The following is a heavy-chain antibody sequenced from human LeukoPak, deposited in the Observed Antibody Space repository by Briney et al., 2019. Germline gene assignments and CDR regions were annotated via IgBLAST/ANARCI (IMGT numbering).Heavy chain of an antibody. D-gene: IGHD1-7*01. CDR2: ISGSGGST. CDR1: GFTFSSYG. V-gene: IGHV3-23*01. Sequence: GGSLRLSCAASGFTFSSYGMSWVRQAPGKGLEWVSAISGSGGSTYYADSVKGRFTISRDNSKNTLYLQMNSLRAEDTAVYYCAKGGWNYVNWYFDLWGRGTLVTVSS. CDR3: AKGGWNYVNWYFDL. J-gene: IGHJ2*01.